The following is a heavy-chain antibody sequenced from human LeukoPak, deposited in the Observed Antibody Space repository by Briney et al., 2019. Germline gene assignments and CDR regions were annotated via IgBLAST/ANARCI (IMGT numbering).Heavy chain of an antibody. CDR1: GFSFSDAW. D-gene: IGHD3-22*01. CDR2: IYYRGST. V-gene: IGHV4-4*02. J-gene: IGHJ4*02. Sequence: PGGSLRLSCAASGFSFSDAWMSWVRQPPGKGLEWIGSIYYRGSTYYNPSLKSRVTISLDTSKDQFSLKLSSVTAADTAVYYCARSRWLSDPYFDYWGQGTLVTVSS. CDR3: ARSRWLSDPYFDY.